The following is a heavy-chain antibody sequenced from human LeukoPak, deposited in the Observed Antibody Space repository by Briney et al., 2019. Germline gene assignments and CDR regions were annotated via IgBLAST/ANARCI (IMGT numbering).Heavy chain of an antibody. J-gene: IGHJ6*02. CDR2: TYYRAKWYN. CDR1: GDSVSSNSAA. CDR3: ARTVAGTGIDYYYGMDV. D-gene: IGHD6-19*01. V-gene: IGHV6-1*01. Sequence: SQTLSLTCAISGDSVSSNSAAWNWTRQSPSRGLEWLGRTYYRAKWYNDYAVSVKSRITINPDTSKNQFSLQLNSVTPEDTAVYYCARTVAGTGIDYYYGMDVWGQGTTVTVSS.